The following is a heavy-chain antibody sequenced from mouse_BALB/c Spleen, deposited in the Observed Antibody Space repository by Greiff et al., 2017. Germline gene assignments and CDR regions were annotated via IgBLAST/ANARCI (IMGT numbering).Heavy chain of an antibody. J-gene: IGHJ2*01. D-gene: IGHD2-14*01. CDR1: GFNIKDTY. Sequence: VQLKESGAELVKPGASVKLSCTASGFNIKDTYMHWVKQRPEQGLEWIGRIDPANGNTKYDPKFQGKATITADTSSNTAYLQLSSLTSEDTAVYYCARNRYDDRYYFDYWGQGTTLTVSS. CDR2: IDPANGNT. V-gene: IGHV14-3*02. CDR3: ARNRYDDRYYFDY.